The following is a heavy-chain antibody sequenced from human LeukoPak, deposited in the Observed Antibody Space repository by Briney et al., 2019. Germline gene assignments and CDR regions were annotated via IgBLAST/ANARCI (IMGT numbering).Heavy chain of an antibody. D-gene: IGHD3-22*01. CDR2: IGYDGDNK. CDR1: GFTFSNYA. Sequence: GGSLRLSCAASGFTFSNYAMNWVRQAPGKGLEWVAFIGYDGDNKFYVDSVKGRFAISRDNSKSTLYLQMNNVRVKDTAIYYCASLSAITTAPPDVWGHGTTVTVSS. J-gene: IGHJ6*02. CDR3: ASLSAITTAPPDV. V-gene: IGHV3-30*09.